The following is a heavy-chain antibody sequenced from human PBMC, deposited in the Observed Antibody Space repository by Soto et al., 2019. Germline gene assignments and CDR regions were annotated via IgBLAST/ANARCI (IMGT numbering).Heavy chain of an antibody. CDR3: ARAYYYDSSGYYYGNFDY. CDR2: IIPIFGTA. V-gene: IGHV1-69*13. CDR1: GGTFSSYA. Sequence: SVKVSCKASGGTFSSYAISWVRQAPGQGLEWMGGIIPIFGTANYAQKFQGRVTITADESTSTAYMELSSLRSEDTAVYYCARAYYYDSSGYYYGNFDYWGQGTLVTVSS. D-gene: IGHD3-22*01. J-gene: IGHJ4*02.